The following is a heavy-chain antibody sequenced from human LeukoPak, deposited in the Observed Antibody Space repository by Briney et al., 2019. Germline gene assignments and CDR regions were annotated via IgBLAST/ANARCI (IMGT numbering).Heavy chain of an antibody. D-gene: IGHD3-10*01. CDR2: ISYHGINE. CDR1: GFSFSDYN. Sequence: PGGSLRLSCAASGFSFSDYNMHWVRQAPGKGLEWMAVISYHGINEYYADSVKGRFTISRDNSKSMLHLQMNSLKGDDTAVYYCAKDSAFYYIDVWGKGTTVIISS. CDR3: AKDSAFYYIDV. V-gene: IGHV3-30*18. J-gene: IGHJ6*03.